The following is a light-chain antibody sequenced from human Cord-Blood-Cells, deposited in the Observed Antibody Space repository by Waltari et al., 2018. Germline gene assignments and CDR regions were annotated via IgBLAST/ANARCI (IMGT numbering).Light chain of an antibody. CDR1: QRVSSY. Sequence: IALTQSPATLSLSPGARVTLTCRASQRVSSYLAWYQQNPGQPPSHLIYAASNRATGIPARFSGSGSGTDFTLTISSLEPEDFAVYYCQQRSNWPLTFGGGTKVEIK. V-gene: IGKV3-11*01. CDR3: QQRSNWPLT. CDR2: AAS. J-gene: IGKJ4*01.